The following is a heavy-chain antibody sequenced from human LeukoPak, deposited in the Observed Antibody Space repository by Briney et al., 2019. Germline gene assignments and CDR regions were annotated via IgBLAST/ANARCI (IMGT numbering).Heavy chain of an antibody. CDR1: GFTLRSYT. CDR2: IGISSNKI. V-gene: IGHV3-21*01. D-gene: IGHD4-23*01. J-gene: IGHJ4*02. Sequence: GGSLRLSCAASGFTLRSYTMNWVRQAPGKGLEWVSSIGISSNKIYYADSVKGRFIISRDNAKNSVYLQMNSLRAEDTAVYYCAKEGVGTVVKITSRPFDYWGQGTLVTVSS. CDR3: AKEGVGTVVKITSRPFDY.